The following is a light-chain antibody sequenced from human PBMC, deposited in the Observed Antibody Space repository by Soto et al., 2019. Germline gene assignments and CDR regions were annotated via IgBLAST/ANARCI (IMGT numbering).Light chain of an antibody. CDR2: GVF. CDR3: SSYSSSSTLVV. V-gene: IGLV2-14*01. Sequence: QSALTQPASVSGSPGQSITISCAGTNSDVGGYNYVSWYQHHPGKAPKLLIYGVFNRPSGVSNRFSGSKSGNTASLTISGLQAEDEGDYYCSSYSSSSTLVVFGGGTK. J-gene: IGLJ2*01. CDR1: NSDVGGYNY.